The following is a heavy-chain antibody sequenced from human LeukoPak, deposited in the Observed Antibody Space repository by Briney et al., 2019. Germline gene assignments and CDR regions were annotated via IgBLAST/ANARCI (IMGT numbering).Heavy chain of an antibody. V-gene: IGHV4-4*07. Sequence: PSETLSLTCNVSGGSIGNFYWSWIRQPAGKGLEWIGRIYTSGSTNYNPSLKSRVTMSVDTSKKQFSLKLSSVTAADTAVYYCARHQVSWSSSLYYFDYWGQGTLVTVSS. CDR3: ARHQVSWSSSLYYFDY. D-gene: IGHD6-13*01. CDR1: GGSIGNFY. CDR2: IYTSGST. J-gene: IGHJ4*02.